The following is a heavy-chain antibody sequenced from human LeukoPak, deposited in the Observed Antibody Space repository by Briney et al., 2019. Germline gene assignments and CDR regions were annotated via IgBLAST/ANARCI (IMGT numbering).Heavy chain of an antibody. CDR1: GFTFSSYG. CDR2: IRYDGSNK. D-gene: IGHD6-19*01. V-gene: IGHV3-30*02. J-gene: IGHJ4*02. Sequence: PGGSLRLSCAASGFTFSSYGMHWVRQAPGKGLEWVALIRYDGSNKYYADSVKGRFTISRDNSKNTLYLQMNSLRAEDTAVYYCAKDKGGIAVAGYFDYWGQGTLVTVSS. CDR3: AKDKGGIAVAGYFDY.